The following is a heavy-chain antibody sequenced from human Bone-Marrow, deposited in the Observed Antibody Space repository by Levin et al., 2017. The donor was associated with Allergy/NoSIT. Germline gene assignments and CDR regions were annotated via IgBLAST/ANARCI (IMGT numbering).Heavy chain of an antibody. CDR2: ISNDGVNK. Sequence: PGGSLRLSCAASGFVFTNDGMHWVRQAPGKGLEWVALISNDGVNKFYADSVRGRFTISRDNTKNTLYLHMNSLTPEDTAVYYCAKERYLSDSWGRGTLVTVSS. CDR1: GFVFTNDG. V-gene: IGHV3-30*18. CDR3: AKERYLSDS. D-gene: IGHD2/OR15-2a*01. J-gene: IGHJ4*02.